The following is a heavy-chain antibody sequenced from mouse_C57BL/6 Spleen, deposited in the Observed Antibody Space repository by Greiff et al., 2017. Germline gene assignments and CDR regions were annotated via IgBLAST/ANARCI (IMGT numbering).Heavy chain of an antibody. V-gene: IGHV3-6*01. CDR3: AREDDYWFAD. D-gene: IGHD2-4*01. CDR1: GYSITSGYY. CDR2: ISYDGSN. J-gene: IGHJ3*01. Sequence: ESGPGLVKPSQSLSLTCSVTGYSITSGYYWNWIRQFPGNKLEWMGYISYDGSNNYNPSLKNRISITRDTSKNQFFLKLNSVITEDTATYYCAREDDYWFADWGQGTLVTVSA.